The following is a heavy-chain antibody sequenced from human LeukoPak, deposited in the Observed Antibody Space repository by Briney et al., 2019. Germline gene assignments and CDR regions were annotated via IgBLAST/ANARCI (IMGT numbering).Heavy chain of an antibody. D-gene: IGHD4-17*01. Sequence: GGSLRLSCAASGFTFSSFSMNWVRQAPGKGLEWISYIASSSSSMYYADSVKGRFTISRDNAKNSLYLQMNSLTAEDTAVYYCARVIGSYGDSAYWGQGTLVTVST. CDR2: IASSSSSM. CDR3: ARVIGSYGDSAY. CDR1: GFTFSSFS. J-gene: IGHJ4*02. V-gene: IGHV3-48*04.